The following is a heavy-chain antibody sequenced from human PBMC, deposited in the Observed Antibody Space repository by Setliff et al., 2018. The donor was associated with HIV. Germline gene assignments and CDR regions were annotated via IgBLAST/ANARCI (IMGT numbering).Heavy chain of an antibody. Sequence: SETLSLTCTVSGGSITGYYWSWIRQSPGKGLEWLGYIYYSGSAYYNPSLKSRVTISIDTSNNQISLRLSSVTAADTAMYYCARDRNYQDTSGYWQVFDIWGQGTMVTVSS. J-gene: IGHJ3*02. CDR1: GGSITGYY. V-gene: IGHV4-4*08. D-gene: IGHD3-22*01. CDR2: IYYSGSA. CDR3: ARDRNYQDTSGYWQVFDI.